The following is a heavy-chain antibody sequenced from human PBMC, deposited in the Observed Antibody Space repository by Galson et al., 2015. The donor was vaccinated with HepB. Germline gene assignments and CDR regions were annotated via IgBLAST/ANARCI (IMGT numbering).Heavy chain of an antibody. J-gene: IGHJ1*01. CDR3: AGVWLRGLRYFQH. CDR2: MNPNSGHT. CDR1: GYTFTRYY. Sequence: SVKVSCKASGYTFTRYYINWVRQAPGQGLEWMGWMNPNSGHTGYAQKFQGRVTMTRNTSISTAYMELSSLRSEDTAVYCCAGVWLRGLRYFQHWGQGTLVSVSS. D-gene: IGHD4-17*01. V-gene: IGHV1-8*01.